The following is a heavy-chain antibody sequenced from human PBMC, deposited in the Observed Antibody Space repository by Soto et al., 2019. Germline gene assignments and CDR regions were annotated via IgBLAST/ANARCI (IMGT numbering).Heavy chain of an antibody. J-gene: IGHJ4*02. CDR3: AGSSGYYWSSWKNYYFDY. CDR2: ISGSGGST. V-gene: IGHV3-23*01. CDR1: GFTFSSYA. Sequence: GGSLRLSCAASGFTFSSYAMSWVRQAPGKGLEWVSAISGSGGSTYYADSVKGRFTISRDNSKNTLYLQMNSLRAEDTAVYYCAGSSGYYWSSWKNYYFDYWGQGTLVTVSS. D-gene: IGHD3-22*01.